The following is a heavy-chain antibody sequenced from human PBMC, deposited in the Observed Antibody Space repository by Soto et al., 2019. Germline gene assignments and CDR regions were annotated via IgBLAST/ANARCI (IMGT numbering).Heavy chain of an antibody. CDR2: TRNKVDSYTT. CDR1: GFTFSDPY. CDR3: ARTRRGLGLDV. Sequence: GGSLRLSCAASGFTFSDPYMDWVRQAPGKGLEWVGRTRNKVDSYTTEYAASVKGRFTISRDGSKNSLYLQMNSLKTEDTAVYYCARTRRGLGLDVWGQGTTVTVSS. J-gene: IGHJ6*02. V-gene: IGHV3-72*01. D-gene: IGHD2-2*01.